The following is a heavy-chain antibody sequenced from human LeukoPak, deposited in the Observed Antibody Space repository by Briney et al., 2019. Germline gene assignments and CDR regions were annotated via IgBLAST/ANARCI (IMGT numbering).Heavy chain of an antibody. Sequence: GGSLRLSCTASGFTFGDYAMSWVRQAPGKGLEWVGFIRSKAYGGTTEYAASVKGRFTISRDDSKSIAYLQMNSLKTEDTAVYYCTRVTYYYDSSGYYYGAKEGYFDYWGQGTLVTVS. V-gene: IGHV3-49*04. J-gene: IGHJ4*02. CDR2: IRSKAYGGTT. D-gene: IGHD3-22*01. CDR3: TRVTYYYDSSGYYYGAKEGYFDY. CDR1: GFTFGDYA.